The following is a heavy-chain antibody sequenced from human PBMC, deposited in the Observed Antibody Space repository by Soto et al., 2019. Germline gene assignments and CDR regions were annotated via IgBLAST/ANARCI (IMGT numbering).Heavy chain of an antibody. CDR2: IDEYGNTI. D-gene: IGHD3-10*01. J-gene: IGHJ4*02. CDR1: GFTFSSYW. CDR3: TREIGGKGAY. Sequence: EVQLVESGGGLVQPGGSLRLSCATSGFTFSSYWMHWVRQVPGKGLLWVSRIDEYGNTINYADSVRGRFTISRDNARNTLYLEMNSLSAEDTALYYCTREIGGKGAYWGPGTLVTVSS. V-gene: IGHV3-74*01.